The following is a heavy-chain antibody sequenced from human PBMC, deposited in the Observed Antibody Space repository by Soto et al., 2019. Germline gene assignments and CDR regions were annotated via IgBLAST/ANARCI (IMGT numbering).Heavy chain of an antibody. CDR1: GFTFSSYA. J-gene: IGHJ3*02. Sequence: GGSLRLSCAASGFTFSSYAMHWVRQAPGKGLEWVAVISYDGSNKYYADSVKGRFTISRDNSKNTPYLQMNSLRAEDTAVYYWASDKIDRSPDAFDIWGQGTMVTVSS. D-gene: IGHD3-22*01. V-gene: IGHV3-30-3*01. CDR3: ASDKIDRSPDAFDI. CDR2: ISYDGSNK.